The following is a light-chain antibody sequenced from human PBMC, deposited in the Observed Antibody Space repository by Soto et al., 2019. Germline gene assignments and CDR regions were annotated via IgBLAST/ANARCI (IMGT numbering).Light chain of an antibody. V-gene: IGLV2-14*01. CDR1: SSDVGGYNY. J-gene: IGLJ2*01. CDR3: SSYTTSSTRV. Sequence: QSVLTQPASVSGSPGQSITMSCTGTSSDVGGYNYVSWYQQHPGKAPKLMIYDVSNRPSGVSNRFSGSKSGNTASPTISGLQAEDEADYYCSSYTTSSTRVFGGGTKLTVL. CDR2: DVS.